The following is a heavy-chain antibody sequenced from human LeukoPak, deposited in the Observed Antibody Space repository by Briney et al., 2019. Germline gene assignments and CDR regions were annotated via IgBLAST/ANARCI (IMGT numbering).Heavy chain of an antibody. D-gene: IGHD2/OR15-2a*01. CDR1: GFTFSSYA. CDR2: ISSSSSYI. CDR3: ARFLWPGGNWFDP. V-gene: IGHV3-21*01. Sequence: PGRSLRLSCAASGFTFSSYAMNWVRQAPGKGMEWVSSISSSSSYIYYADSVKGRFTISRDNAKNSLYLQMNSLRAEDTAVYYCARFLWPGGNWFDPWGQGTLVTVSS. J-gene: IGHJ5*02.